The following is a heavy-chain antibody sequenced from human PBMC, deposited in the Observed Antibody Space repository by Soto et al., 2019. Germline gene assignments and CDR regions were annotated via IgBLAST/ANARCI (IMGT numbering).Heavy chain of an antibody. CDR3: ATSYGNAWYTY. CDR2: IYYSGTS. Sequence: SETLSLTCTVSGGSISSGAYYWSWIRQHPEKGLEWIGFIYYSGTSYYNPSLKSRVTISLDTSENQFSLQLTSVTAADTAVYYCATSYGNAWYTYWGQGTQVTVS. CDR1: GGSISSGAYY. D-gene: IGHD6-13*01. V-gene: IGHV4-31*03. J-gene: IGHJ4*02.